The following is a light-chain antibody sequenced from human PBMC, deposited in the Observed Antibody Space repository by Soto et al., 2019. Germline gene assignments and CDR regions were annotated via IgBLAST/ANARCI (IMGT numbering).Light chain of an antibody. V-gene: IGKV1-5*01. Sequence: DIQMTQSPPTLSASVGDRVTITCRASQSIRHYLAWYQQMPGKAPKLLIYGAPTLQSGVPSRFSGSGSGTEFTLTISSLQPDDFGTYFCQHHNSYSQTFGQGTKV. CDR1: QSIRHY. CDR3: QHHNSYSQT. J-gene: IGKJ1*01. CDR2: GAP.